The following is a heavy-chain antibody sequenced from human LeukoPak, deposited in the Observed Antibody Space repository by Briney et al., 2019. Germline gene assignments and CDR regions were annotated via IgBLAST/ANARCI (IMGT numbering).Heavy chain of an antibody. CDR1: GFTFSSYW. CDR3: ARSYCLNSVCYVSAFDY. CDR2: INQSGST. Sequence: GSLRLSCAASGFTFSSYWMSWVRQSPGKGLEWMGEINQSGSTSYNPSLKRRVTISVDSSKNQFSLKLSSVTAADTAVYFCARSYCLNSVCYVSAFDYWGQGNLVTVSS. V-gene: IGHV4-34*01. D-gene: IGHD2-8*01. J-gene: IGHJ4*02.